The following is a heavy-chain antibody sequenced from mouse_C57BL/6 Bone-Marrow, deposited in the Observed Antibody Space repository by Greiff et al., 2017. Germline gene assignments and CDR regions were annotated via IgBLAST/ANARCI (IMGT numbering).Heavy chain of an antibody. V-gene: IGHV1-59*01. D-gene: IGHD2-3*01. CDR2: IDPSASYT. CDR3: ARSYDGYYDAMDY. CDR1: GYTFTSYW. Sequence: QVQLQQPGAELVRPGTSVKLSCKASGYTFTSYWMHWVKQRPGQGLEWIGVIDPSASYTNYNQKFKGKATLTVETSSSTSYMQLSSLTSEDSAVYYCARSYDGYYDAMDYWGQGTSVTVSS. J-gene: IGHJ4*01.